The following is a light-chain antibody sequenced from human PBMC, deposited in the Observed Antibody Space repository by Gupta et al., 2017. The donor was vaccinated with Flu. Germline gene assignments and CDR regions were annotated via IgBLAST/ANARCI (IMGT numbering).Light chain of an antibody. CDR3: QQYYSIPYT. Sequence: DIVMTQSPDSLAVSLGERATINCKSSQSVLYSSNNKNYLAWYQQKPGQPPKPLIYWASTRESGVPDRCSGSGSGTDFTLTISSLQAEDVAVYYCQQYYSIPYTFGQGTKLEIK. CDR1: QSVLYSSNNKNY. V-gene: IGKV4-1*01. J-gene: IGKJ2*01. CDR2: WAS.